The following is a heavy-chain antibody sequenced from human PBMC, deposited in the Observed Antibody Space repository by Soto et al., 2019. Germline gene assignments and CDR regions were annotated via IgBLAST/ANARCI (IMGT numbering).Heavy chain of an antibody. CDR1: GGTFSSYA. Sequence: QVQLVQSGAEVKKPGSSVKVSCKASGGTFSSYAISWVRQAPGQGLEWTGGTIPIFGTAHYAQKFQGRVTTTADESTSSAYMPLSSLRSEAAAVYYCASAGRTRVLDSGYYYYYCMDFWGGGTTFTVSS. D-gene: IGHD5-12*01. V-gene: IGHV1-69*12. J-gene: IGHJ6*04. CDR3: ASAGRTRVLDSGYYYYYCMDF. CDR2: TIPIFGTA.